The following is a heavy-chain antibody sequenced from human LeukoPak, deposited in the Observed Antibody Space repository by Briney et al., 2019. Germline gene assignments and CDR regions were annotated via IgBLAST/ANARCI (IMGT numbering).Heavy chain of an antibody. J-gene: IGHJ6*02. CDR3: ARDRTTQWLVPKTSYYGMDV. V-gene: IGHV3-15*01. CDR2: IKSKTDGGTT. Sequence: GGSLRLSCAASGFTFSNAWMSWVRQAPGKGLEWVGRIKSKTDGGTTDYAAPVKGRFTISRDDSKNTLYLQMNSLRAEDTAVYYCARDRTTQWLVPKTSYYGMDVWGQGTTVTVSS. D-gene: IGHD6-19*01. CDR1: GFTFSNAW.